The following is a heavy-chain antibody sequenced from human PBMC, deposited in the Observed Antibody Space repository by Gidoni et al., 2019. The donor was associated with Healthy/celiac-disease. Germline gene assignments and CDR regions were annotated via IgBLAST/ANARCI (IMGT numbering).Heavy chain of an antibody. Sequence: VQLQESGPGLVKPSQTLSLTCTVSGGSISSVGYYWSWIRQHPGKGLEWIGYIYYSGSTYYNPSLKSRVTISVDTSKNQFSLKLSSVTAADTAVYYCASGTNTVVTLNYWGQGTLVTVSS. D-gene: IGHD2-8*01. CDR3: ASGTNTVVTLNY. CDR2: IYYSGST. CDR1: GGSISSVGYY. V-gene: IGHV4-31*03. J-gene: IGHJ4*02.